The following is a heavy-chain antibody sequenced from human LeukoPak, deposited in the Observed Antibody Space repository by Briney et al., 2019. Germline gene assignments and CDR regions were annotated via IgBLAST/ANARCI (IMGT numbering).Heavy chain of an antibody. V-gene: IGHV3-48*01. CDR1: GFTFSSYS. D-gene: IGHD1-14*01. CDR2: ISSSSGTI. CDR3: ATPTAGPSSYYGMDV. Sequence: GGSLRLPCAASGFTFSSYSMNWVRQAPGKGLEWVSYISSSSGTIYYADSVKGRFTISRDNAKNSLYLQMNSLRAEDTAVYYCATPTAGPSSYYGMDVWGQGTTVTVSS. J-gene: IGHJ6*02.